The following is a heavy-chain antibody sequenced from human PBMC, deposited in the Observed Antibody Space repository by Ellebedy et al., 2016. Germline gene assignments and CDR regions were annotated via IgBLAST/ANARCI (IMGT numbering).Heavy chain of an antibody. Sequence: ASVKVSCKASGYTFTSYYMHWVRQAPGQGLEWMGIINPSGGSTSYAQKLQGRVTMTRDTSTSTVHMELSSLRSEDTAVYYCARDKVAHYGGNSFHAFDIWGQGTMVTVSS. CDR1: GYTFTSYY. V-gene: IGHV1-46*04. CDR2: INPSGGST. CDR3: ARDKVAHYGGNSFHAFDI. J-gene: IGHJ3*02. D-gene: IGHD4-23*01.